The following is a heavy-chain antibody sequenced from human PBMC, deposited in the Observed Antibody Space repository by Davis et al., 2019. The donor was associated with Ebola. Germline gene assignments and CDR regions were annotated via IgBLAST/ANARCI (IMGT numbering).Heavy chain of an antibody. D-gene: IGHD1-1*01. CDR1: GFSVRNYG. Sequence: GESLKISCAPSGFSVRNYGMHWVRQAPGKGLEWVALIWADERSKDYVDSVKGRFTISKDTSKNTLYLQMNSLRAEDTAFYYCAKDIVDWNHFYFDYWGQGTLVTVSS. J-gene: IGHJ4*02. V-gene: IGHV3-30*02. CDR3: AKDIVDWNHFYFDY. CDR2: IWADERSK.